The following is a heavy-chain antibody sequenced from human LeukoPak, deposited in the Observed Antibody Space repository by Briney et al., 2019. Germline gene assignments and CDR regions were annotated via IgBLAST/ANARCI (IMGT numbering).Heavy chain of an antibody. CDR2: ISGSGGTT. D-gene: IGHD3-9*01. CDR1: GFTFSSYG. CDR3: ARGGPYYDILTGYLSWFDP. Sequence: GGSLRLSCAASGFTFSSYGMSWVRQAPGKGLEWVSSISGSGGTTYYADSVKGWFTISRDNSKNTLYLQMNSLRAEDTAVYYCARGGPYYDILTGYLSWFDPWGQGTLVTVSS. V-gene: IGHV3-23*01. J-gene: IGHJ5*02.